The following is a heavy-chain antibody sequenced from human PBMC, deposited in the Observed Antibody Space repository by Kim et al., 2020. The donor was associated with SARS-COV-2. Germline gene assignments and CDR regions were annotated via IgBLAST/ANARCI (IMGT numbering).Heavy chain of an antibody. V-gene: IGHV3-48*02. D-gene: IGHD3-10*01. Sequence: ADSVKGRLTTSRDNGKNSLYLQMNSLRDEDTAVYYCARDKARYYGSGKGYWGEGTLVTVSS. J-gene: IGHJ4*02. CDR3: ARDKARYYGSGKGY.